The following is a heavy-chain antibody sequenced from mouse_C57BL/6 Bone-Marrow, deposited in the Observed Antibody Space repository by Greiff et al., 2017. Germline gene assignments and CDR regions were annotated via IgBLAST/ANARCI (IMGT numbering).Heavy chain of an antibody. V-gene: IGHV1-69*01. CDR2: IYPSDSYT. D-gene: IGHD3-1*01. CDR1: GYTFTSYW. CDR3: ARRAFDY. Sequence: VQLQQPGAELVMPGASVKLSCKASGYTFTSYWMHWVKQRPGQGLEWIGEIYPSDSYTNYNQKFKGKSTLTVDKSSSTAYMQLSSLTSEDSAVYYCARRAFDYWCQGTTLTVSS. J-gene: IGHJ2*01.